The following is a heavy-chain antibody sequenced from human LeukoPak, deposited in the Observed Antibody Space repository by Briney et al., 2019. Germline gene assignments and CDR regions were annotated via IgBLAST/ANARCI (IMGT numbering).Heavy chain of an antibody. D-gene: IGHD3-9*01. CDR1: GYTFTSYG. CDR3: ARDRRERLVTPDYYYYYGMDV. V-gene: IGHV1-18*01. CDR2: ISVYNGNT. J-gene: IGHJ6*02. Sequence: GASVKVSCKASGYTFTSYGISGVRQAPGQGLEWMGWISVYNGNTNYAQKLQGRVTMTTDTSTSTAYMELRSLRSDDTAVYYCARDRRERLVTPDYYYYYGMDVWGQGTTVTVSS.